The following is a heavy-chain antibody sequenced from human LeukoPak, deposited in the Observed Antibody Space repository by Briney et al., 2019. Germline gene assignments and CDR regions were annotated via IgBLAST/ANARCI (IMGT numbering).Heavy chain of an antibody. CDR1: GFTLTPYN. Sequence: GGSLRLSCEASGFTLTPYNMNWVRQAPGKGLEWISYISGSGSSISYADSVKGRLTISRDNAKNSLLLQMNSLRDEDTAVYYCARDGITIGWYVYNWGQGTLVTVSS. D-gene: IGHD6-19*01. CDR2: ISGSGSSI. CDR3: ARDGITIGWYVYN. V-gene: IGHV3-48*02. J-gene: IGHJ4*02.